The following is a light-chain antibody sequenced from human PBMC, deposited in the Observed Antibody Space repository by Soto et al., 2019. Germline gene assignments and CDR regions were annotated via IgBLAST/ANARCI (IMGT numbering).Light chain of an antibody. J-gene: IGLJ2*01. CDR1: SSDVGSYNY. CDR2: EVA. CDR3: SSYTTTNTVV. V-gene: IGLV2-14*01. Sequence: QSALTQPASVSGSPGQSITISCTGTSSDVGSYNYVSWYQHHPGKAPKVIIYEVANRPSEISNRFSGSKSGNTAYLTISGLQAEHEADYYCSSYTTTNTVVFAGGTKLTVL.